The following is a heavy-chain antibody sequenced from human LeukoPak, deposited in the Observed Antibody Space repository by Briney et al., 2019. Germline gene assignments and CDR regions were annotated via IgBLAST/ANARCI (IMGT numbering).Heavy chain of an antibody. CDR1: QLIFSKYG. V-gene: IGHV3-48*03. CDR3: ARLTIYDDTDY. Sequence: GGSLRLSCTGSQLIFSKYGLNWVRQSPGKGLEWISSITGSGSNIDYADSVRGRFTISRDNAKNSLFLHMNSVRVEDTAVYHCARLTIYDDTDYWGQGTLVTVSS. J-gene: IGHJ4*02. CDR2: ITGSGSNI. D-gene: IGHD3-3*01.